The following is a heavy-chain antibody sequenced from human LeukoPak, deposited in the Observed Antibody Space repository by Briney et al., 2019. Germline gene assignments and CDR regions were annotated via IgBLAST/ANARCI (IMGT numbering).Heavy chain of an antibody. CDR1: GFTFSSYA. J-gene: IGHJ4*02. V-gene: IGHV3-23*01. CDR3: AKLASDGSQRSYFDY. CDR2: ISGSGGST. Sequence: PGGSLRLSCAASGFTFSSYAMSWVRQAPGKGREWVSAISGSGGSTYYADSVKGRFTISRDNSKNPMYLQMNSLRAEDTAVYYCAKLASDGSQRSYFDYWGQGTLVTVSS. D-gene: IGHD1-1*01.